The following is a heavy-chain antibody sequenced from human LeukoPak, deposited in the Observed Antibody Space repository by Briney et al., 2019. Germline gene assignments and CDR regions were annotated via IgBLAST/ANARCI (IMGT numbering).Heavy chain of an antibody. CDR1: GVGLSNFW. Sequence: GGSLRLSSAASGVGLSNFWIHWVRQAPGKGLVWVSRIKPDGTTSVYADSVKGRFTISRDSLKNTLYLQMRSLRAEDTAVYFCAREAGPSLYASSSPDYWGQGTPVTVSS. CDR3: AREAGPSLYASSSPDY. D-gene: IGHD6-6*01. V-gene: IGHV3-74*01. J-gene: IGHJ4*01. CDR2: IKPDGTTS.